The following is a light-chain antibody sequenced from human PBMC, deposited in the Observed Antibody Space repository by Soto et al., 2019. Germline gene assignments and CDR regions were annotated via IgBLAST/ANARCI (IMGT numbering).Light chain of an antibody. Sequence: TVLTQSPGTLSLSPGDRATLSCRASQTVTNNYLAWYQQQPGQAPRLLIYGASSRATGIPDRFSGSGSGTYFTLTSSRLEPEDFAVYYCQRYGSSTTFGQGTKVEVK. CDR1: QTVTNNY. CDR3: QRYGSSTT. CDR2: GAS. V-gene: IGKV3-20*01. J-gene: IGKJ1*01.